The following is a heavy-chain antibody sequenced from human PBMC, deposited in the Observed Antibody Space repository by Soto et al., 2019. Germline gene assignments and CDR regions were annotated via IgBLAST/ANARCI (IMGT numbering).Heavy chain of an antibody. V-gene: IGHV1-18*04. Sequence: QVQLVQSGAEVKKPGASVKVSCKASGYTFTSYGISWLRQAPGQGLDWMGWISAYNGNTNYAQKLQGRVTLTTDTSTSTASMELRSLRSDDTAVYYCARDHGEYGSSSKAYGMDVWGQGTTVTVSS. D-gene: IGHD6-6*01. CDR1: GYTFTSYG. J-gene: IGHJ6*02. CDR3: ARDHGEYGSSSKAYGMDV. CDR2: ISAYNGNT.